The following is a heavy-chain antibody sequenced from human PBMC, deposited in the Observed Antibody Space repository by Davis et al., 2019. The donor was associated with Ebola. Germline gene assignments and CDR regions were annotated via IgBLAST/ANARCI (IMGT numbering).Heavy chain of an antibody. Sequence: SETLSLTCTVPGGSISSYYWSWIRQPPGKGLEWIGYIYSSGNTNSNPSLKSRVTISVDTSKNQFSLKLSSVTAADTAVYFCAGAGYSSGWNFASWGQGTLVTVSS. V-gene: IGHV4-59*01. CDR2: IYSSGNT. D-gene: IGHD6-19*01. J-gene: IGHJ4*02. CDR1: GGSISSYY. CDR3: AGAGYSSGWNFAS.